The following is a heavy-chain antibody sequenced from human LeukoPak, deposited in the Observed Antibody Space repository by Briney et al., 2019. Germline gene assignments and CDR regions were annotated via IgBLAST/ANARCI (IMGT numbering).Heavy chain of an antibody. J-gene: IGHJ4*02. V-gene: IGHV4-59*01. CDR3: ARSRDSAIAVAVGLFDY. CDR1: GVSISSYY. CDR2: IYYSGST. Sequence: SETLSLTCTVSGVSISSYYWSWIRQPPGKGLEWIGYIYYSGSTNYNPSLKSRVTISVDTSKNQFSLKLSSVTAADTAVYYCARSRDSAIAVAVGLFDYWGQGTLVTVSS. D-gene: IGHD6-19*01.